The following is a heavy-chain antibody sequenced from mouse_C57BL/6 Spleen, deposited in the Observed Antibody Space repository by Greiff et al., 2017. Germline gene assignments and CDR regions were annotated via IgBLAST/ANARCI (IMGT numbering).Heavy chain of an antibody. CDR2: ISSGGSYT. CDR1: GFTFSSYG. J-gene: IGHJ3*01. V-gene: IGHV5-6*01. CDR3: ARLWEFAY. Sequence: EVMLVESGGDLVKPGGSLKLSCAASGFTFSSYGMSWVRQTPDKRMEWVATISSGGSYTYYPDSVKGRFTISRDNAKNTLYLQMSSLKSEDTAMYYCARLWEFAYWGQGTLVTVSA. D-gene: IGHD4-1*01.